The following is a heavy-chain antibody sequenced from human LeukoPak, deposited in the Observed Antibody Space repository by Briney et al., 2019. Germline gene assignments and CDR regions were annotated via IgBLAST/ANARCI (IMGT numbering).Heavy chain of an antibody. Sequence: SETLSLTCTVSGGSISTSNYYWGWIRQPPGKGLEWIGSIYYSGSTYYNPSLKSRVTISVDTSKNQFSLKLSSVTAADTAVYYCAREGGKGSSWYDYYYYYMDVWGKGTTVTVSS. CDR1: GGSISTSNYY. CDR2: IYYSGST. J-gene: IGHJ6*03. D-gene: IGHD6-13*01. CDR3: AREGGKGSSWYDYYYYYMDV. V-gene: IGHV4-39*07.